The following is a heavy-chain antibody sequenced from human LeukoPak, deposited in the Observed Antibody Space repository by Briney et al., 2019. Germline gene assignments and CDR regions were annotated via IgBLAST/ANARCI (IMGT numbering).Heavy chain of an antibody. J-gene: IGHJ1*01. Sequence: SETLSLTCAVSGGSLSSSNWWSWVRQPPEKGLEWIGEIYHSGSTNYNPSLKSRVTISVDKSKNQFSLKLSSVTAADTAVYYCARKAAAAGTPYFQHWGQGTLVTVSS. D-gene: IGHD6-13*01. V-gene: IGHV4-4*02. CDR2: IYHSGST. CDR1: GGSLSSSNW. CDR3: ARKAAAAGTPYFQH.